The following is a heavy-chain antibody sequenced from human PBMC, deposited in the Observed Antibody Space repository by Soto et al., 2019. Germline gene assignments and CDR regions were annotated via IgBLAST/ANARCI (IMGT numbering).Heavy chain of an antibody. CDR2: VSHDGRNT. CDR1: GFTFSDYA. D-gene: IGHD6-13*01. Sequence: PGGSLRLSCAASGFTFSDYAMHWVRQAPGKGLEWVAVVSHDGRNTHYADSVKGRFTISRDSSKNTLYLQMNSLRAEDTAVYYCARDHRIAAAGTFDYWGQGTLVTVSS. J-gene: IGHJ4*02. CDR3: ARDHRIAAAGTFDY. V-gene: IGHV3-30*03.